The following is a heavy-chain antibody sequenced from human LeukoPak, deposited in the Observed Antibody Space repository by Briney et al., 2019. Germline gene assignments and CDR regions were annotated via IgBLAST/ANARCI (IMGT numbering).Heavy chain of an antibody. CDR3: ARPLWPDAFDI. D-gene: IGHD3-10*01. CDR1: GYTFTSYY. J-gene: IGHJ3*02. CDR2: INPSGGST. V-gene: IGHV1-46*01. Sequence: ASVKVSCKASGYTFTSYYMHWVRQAPGQELEWMGIINPSGGSTSYAQKFQGRVTMTRDMSTSTVYMELSSLRSEDTAVYYCARPLWPDAFDIWGQGTMVTVSS.